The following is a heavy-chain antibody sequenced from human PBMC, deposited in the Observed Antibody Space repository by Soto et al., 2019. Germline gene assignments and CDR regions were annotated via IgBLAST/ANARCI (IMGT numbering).Heavy chain of an antibody. Sequence: GGSLRLSCAASGFTFSSYGMHWVRQAPGKGLEWVAVISYDGSNKYYADSVKGRFTISRDNSKNTLYLQMNSLRAEDTAVYYCAKSARNYGDYYYWGQGTLVTVSS. CDR3: AKSARNYGDYYY. J-gene: IGHJ4*02. V-gene: IGHV3-30*18. CDR2: ISYDGSNK. CDR1: GFTFSSYG. D-gene: IGHD4-17*01.